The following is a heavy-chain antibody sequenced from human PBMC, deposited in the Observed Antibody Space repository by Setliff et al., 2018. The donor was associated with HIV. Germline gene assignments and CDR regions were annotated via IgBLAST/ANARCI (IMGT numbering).Heavy chain of an antibody. Sequence: GGSLRLSCAASGFTFSTYSINWVRQAPGQGLEWVSFISSSSESISYADSVKGRFTTSRDNGKNSLYLQMNSLRAEDTAVYYCAYSLPPGYSYIYDAFDIWGQG. V-gene: IGHV3-48*01. D-gene: IGHD5-18*01. J-gene: IGHJ3*02. CDR1: GFTFSTYS. CDR2: ISSSSESI. CDR3: AYSLPPGYSYIYDAFDI.